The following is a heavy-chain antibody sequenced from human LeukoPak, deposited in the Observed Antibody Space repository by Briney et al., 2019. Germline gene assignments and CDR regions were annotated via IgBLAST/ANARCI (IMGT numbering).Heavy chain of an antibody. Sequence: PGGSLRLSCAASGFTFSSYNMNWVCQAPGKGLEWVSSISSSSNYIYYADSVKGRFTISRDNAKNSLYLQMNSLRAEDTAVYYCACEWRGGYWGQGTLVTVSS. D-gene: IGHD1-26*01. CDR1: GFTFSSYN. J-gene: IGHJ4*02. CDR3: ACEWRGGY. V-gene: IGHV3-21*01. CDR2: ISSSSNYI.